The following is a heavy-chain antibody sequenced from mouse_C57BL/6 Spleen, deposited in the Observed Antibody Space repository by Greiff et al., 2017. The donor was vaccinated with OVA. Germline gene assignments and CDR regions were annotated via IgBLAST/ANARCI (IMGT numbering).Heavy chain of an antibody. D-gene: IGHD1-1*01. Sequence: QVQLQQPGAELVMPGASVKLSCKASGYTFTSYWMHWVKQRPGPGLEWIGEIDPSDSYTNYNQKFKGKSTLTVDKSSSTAYMQLSSLTSEDSAVYYCARGGITTAVFDVWGTGTTVTVSS. CDR3: ARGGITTAVFDV. CDR1: GYTFTSYW. V-gene: IGHV1-69*01. J-gene: IGHJ1*03. CDR2: IDPSDSYT.